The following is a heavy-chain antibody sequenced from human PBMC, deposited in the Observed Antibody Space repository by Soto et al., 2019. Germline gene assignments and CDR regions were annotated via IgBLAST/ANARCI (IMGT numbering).Heavy chain of an antibody. CDR2: INHSGST. CDR3: ARGLKYCSGGSCYSPRYYYYYMDV. D-gene: IGHD2-15*01. CDR1: GGSFSGYY. V-gene: IGHV4-34*01. Sequence: PSETLSLTCAVYGGSFSGYYWSWIRQPPGKGLEWIGEINHSGSTNYNPSLKSRVTISVDTSKNQFSLKLSSVTAADTAVYYCARGLKYCSGGSCYSPRYYYYYMDVWGKGTTVTVSS. J-gene: IGHJ6*03.